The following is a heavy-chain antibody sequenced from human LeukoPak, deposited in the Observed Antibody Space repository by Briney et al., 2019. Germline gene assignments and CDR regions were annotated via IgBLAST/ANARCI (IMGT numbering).Heavy chain of an antibody. CDR1: GFTFSSYA. V-gene: IGHV3-30-3*01. CDR3: ARDSKWEPISMIGY. D-gene: IGHD1-26*01. J-gene: IGHJ4*02. Sequence: PGGSLRLSCAASGFTFSSYAMHWVRQAPGKGLEWVAVISYDGSNKYYADSVKGRFTISRDNSKNTLYLQMNSLRAEDTAVYYCARDSKWEPISMIGYWGQETLVTVSS. CDR2: ISYDGSNK.